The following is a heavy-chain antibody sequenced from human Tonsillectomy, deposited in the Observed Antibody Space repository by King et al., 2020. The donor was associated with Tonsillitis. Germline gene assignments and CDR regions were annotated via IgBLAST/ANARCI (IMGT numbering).Heavy chain of an antibody. CDR1: GGSISSSSYS. CDR2: IYYSGST. CDR3: ARGIYSSGWFFDY. D-gene: IGHD6-19*01. J-gene: IGHJ4*02. V-gene: IGHV4-39*07. Sequence: QLQESGPGLVKPSETLSLTCTVSGGSISSSSYSWGWIRQPPGQGLEWIGSIYYSGSTYYNPSLKSRVTISVDTSKNQFSLKLSSVTAADTAVYYCARGIYSSGWFFDYWGQGTLVTVSS.